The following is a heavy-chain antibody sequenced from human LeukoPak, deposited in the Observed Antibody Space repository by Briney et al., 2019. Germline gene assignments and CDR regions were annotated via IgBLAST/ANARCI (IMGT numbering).Heavy chain of an antibody. CDR2: ISSSGSNI. V-gene: IGHV3-48*03. J-gene: IGHJ6*01. Sequence: PGGSLRLSCAASGFTFSRYEMNWVRQAPGKGLEWVSYISSSGSNIYYADSVKGRFTISRDNAKNSLYLQMSSLRAEDTALYYCARIEMTTLTVDVCGQGTTVTVSS. CDR1: GFTFSRYE. CDR3: ARIEMTTLTVDV. D-gene: IGHD5-24*01.